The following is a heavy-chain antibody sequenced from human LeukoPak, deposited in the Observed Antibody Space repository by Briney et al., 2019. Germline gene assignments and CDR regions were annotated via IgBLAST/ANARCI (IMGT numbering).Heavy chain of an antibody. CDR3: ARGEMVIQLWTFDY. D-gene: IGHD5-18*01. Sequence: GGSLRLSCAASGFTVSSNYMSWVRQAPGKGLEWVSVIYSGGSTYYADSVKGRFTISRDNSKNTLYLQMNSLRAEDTAVYYCARGEMVIQLWTFDYWGQGTLVTVSS. V-gene: IGHV3-66*01. J-gene: IGHJ4*02. CDR2: IYSGGST. CDR1: GFTVSSNY.